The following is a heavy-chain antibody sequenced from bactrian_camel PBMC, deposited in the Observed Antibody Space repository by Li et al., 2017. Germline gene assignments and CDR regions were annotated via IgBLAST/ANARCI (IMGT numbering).Heavy chain of an antibody. CDR2: IDSDRTT. J-gene: IGHJ6*01. D-gene: IGHD4*01. Sequence: HVQLVESGGGSVQAGGSLRLSCEASEYVDNYKRGGYCMAWFRQAPGKEREGVATIDSDRTTTYADSVKGRFTISRDNAKNTIYLQMNSLKPEDTAVYYCAAEAYYSDYVSCDSSDFGYWGQGTQVTVS. CDR1: EYVDNYKRGGYC. CDR3: AAEAYYSDYVSCDSSDFGY. V-gene: IGHV3S53*01.